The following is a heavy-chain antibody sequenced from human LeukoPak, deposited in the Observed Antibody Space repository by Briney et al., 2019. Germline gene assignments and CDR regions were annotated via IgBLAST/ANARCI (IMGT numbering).Heavy chain of an antibody. V-gene: IGHV4-61*02. CDR2: IYTSGST. CDR1: GGSISSGSYY. D-gene: IGHD3-3*01. CDR3: ARGPTYYDFWSGYYGALFDY. Sequence: PSETLSLTCTVSGGSISSGSYYWSWIRQPAGKGLEWIGRIYTSGSTNYNPSLKSRVTISVDTSKNQFSLKLSSVTAADTAVYYCARGPTYYDFWSGYYGALFDYWGQGTLVTVSS. J-gene: IGHJ4*02.